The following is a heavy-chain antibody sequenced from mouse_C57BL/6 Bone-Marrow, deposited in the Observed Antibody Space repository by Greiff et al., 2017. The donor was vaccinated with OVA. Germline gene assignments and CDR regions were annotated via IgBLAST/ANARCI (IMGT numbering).Heavy chain of an antibody. J-gene: IGHJ1*03. CDR3: ARRKDYHWYFDV. CDR2: ISNGGGST. V-gene: IGHV5-12*01. CDR1: GFTFSDYY. Sequence: EVKVVESGGGLVQPGGSLKLSCAASGFTFSDYYMYWVRQTPEKRLEWVAYISNGGGSTYYPDTVKGRFTISRDNAKNTLYLQMSRLKSEYTAMYYCARRKDYHWYFDVWGTGTTVTVSS. D-gene: IGHD2-4*01.